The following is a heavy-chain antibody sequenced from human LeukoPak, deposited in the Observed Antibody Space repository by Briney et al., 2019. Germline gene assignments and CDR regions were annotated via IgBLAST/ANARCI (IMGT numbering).Heavy chain of an antibody. V-gene: IGHV1-46*01. Sequence: ASVKVSCKASGYTFTSYYMHWVRQAPGQGLEWMGIINPSGGSTSYAQKFQSRVTMTRDTSTSTVYMELSSLRSEDTAVYYCARDPIVATILNWFDPWGQGTLVTVSS. J-gene: IGHJ5*02. CDR2: INPSGGST. CDR1: GYTFTSYY. CDR3: ARDPIVATILNWFDP. D-gene: IGHD5-12*01.